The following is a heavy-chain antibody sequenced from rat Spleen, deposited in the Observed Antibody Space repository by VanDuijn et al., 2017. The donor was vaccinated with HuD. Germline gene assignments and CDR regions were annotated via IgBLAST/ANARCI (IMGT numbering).Heavy chain of an antibody. CDR1: GFTFSSFP. CDR3: STAGSGLDYYYAGGFDY. J-gene: IGHJ2*01. CDR2: ISPSGGST. D-gene: IGHD1-6*01. V-gene: IGHV5-46*01. Sequence: EVQLVESGGGLVQPGRSMKLSCEASGFTFSSFPMAWVRQAPTKGLEWVASISPSGGSTYYRDSVKGRFTVSRDNAKSTLNLQMDSLRSEDTATYYCSTAGSGLDYYYAGGFDYWGQGVMVTVSS.